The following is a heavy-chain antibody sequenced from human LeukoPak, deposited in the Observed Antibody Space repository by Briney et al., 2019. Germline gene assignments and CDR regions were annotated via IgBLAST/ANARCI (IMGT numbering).Heavy chain of an antibody. J-gene: IGHJ4*02. CDR2: ISAYNGNT. V-gene: IGHV1-18*01. CDR3: AAYCSSTSCYSRGFDY. D-gene: IGHD2-2*01. CDR1: GYTFTSYG. Sequence: ASVKVSCKASGYTFTSYGISWVRQAPGQGLEWMGWISAYNGNTNYAQKLQGRVTMTTDTSTSTAYMELRSLRSGDTAVYYCAAYCSSTSCYSRGFDYWGQGTLVTVSS.